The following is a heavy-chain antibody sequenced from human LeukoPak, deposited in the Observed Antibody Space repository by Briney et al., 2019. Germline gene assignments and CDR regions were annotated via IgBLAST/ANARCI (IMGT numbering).Heavy chain of an antibody. CDR1: GESLGTFY. CDR3: ARAHSGFYLDA. V-gene: IGHV4-4*07. J-gene: IGHJ4*02. D-gene: IGHD3-22*01. CDR2: IHPTGST. Sequence: SDTLSLTCTVSGESLGTFYWSLIRQSADKGLEYIGRIHPTGSTNYKPSLKSRVTMSIDTSKNQSSMTLQFVTAADTAVYFCARAHSGFYLDAWGQGALVTVSS.